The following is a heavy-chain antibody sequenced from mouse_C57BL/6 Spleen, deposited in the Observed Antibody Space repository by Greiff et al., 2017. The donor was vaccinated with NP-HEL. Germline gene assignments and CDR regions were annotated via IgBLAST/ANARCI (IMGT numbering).Heavy chain of an antibody. CDR3: TRYGNYGSSSFAY. CDR1: GYTFTDYE. J-gene: IGHJ3*01. CDR2: IDPETGGT. Sequence: QVQLQQSGAELVRPGASVTLSCKASGYTFTDYEMHWVKQTPVRGLEWIGAIDPETGGTAYNQKFKGKAILTADKSSSTAYMELRSLTSEDSAVYYCTRYGNYGSSSFAYWGQGTLVTVSA. D-gene: IGHD1-1*01. V-gene: IGHV1-15*01.